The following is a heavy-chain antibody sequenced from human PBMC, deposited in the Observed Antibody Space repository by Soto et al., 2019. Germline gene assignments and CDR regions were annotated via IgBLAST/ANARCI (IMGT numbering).Heavy chain of an antibody. Sequence: ASVKVSCKASGYTFTSYYIHWVRQAPGQRLEWMGWIDAGNWNTKFSQKFQGRVTITSDTSVSTAYMELRSLRSDDTAVYYCAREGVAPYYYYGMDVWGQGTPVTVSS. D-gene: IGHD5-12*01. V-gene: IGHV1-3*01. J-gene: IGHJ6*02. CDR1: GYTFTSYY. CDR3: AREGVAPYYYYGMDV. CDR2: IDAGNWNT.